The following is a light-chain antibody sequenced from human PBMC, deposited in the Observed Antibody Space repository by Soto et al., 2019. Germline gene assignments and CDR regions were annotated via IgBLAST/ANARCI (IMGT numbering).Light chain of an antibody. Sequence: QSVLTQPPSVSGAPGQRVTISCTGSSSSIGAGYDVHWYQQRPGTAPKLLIFGNSNRPSGVPDRFSGSKSGTSASLTITGLQAEDEGDYYCQPYDSTLSDRYVFGSGTKLTVL. J-gene: IGLJ1*01. CDR1: SSSIGAGYD. CDR2: GNS. CDR3: QPYDSTLSDRYV. V-gene: IGLV1-40*01.